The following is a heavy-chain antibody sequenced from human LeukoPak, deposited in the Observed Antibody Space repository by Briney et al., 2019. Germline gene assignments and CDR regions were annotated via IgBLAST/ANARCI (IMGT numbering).Heavy chain of an antibody. CDR2: VFHSGKT. D-gene: IGHD3-16*01. Sequence: SETLSLTCAVSGYSISSGLYWAWIRQPPGKGLEWIGSVFHSGKTSYNSSLKSRVTMSADTSKNQFSLRLRSVTAADTAVYCCARHVSFGTYYFDSWGQGTPFTVSS. CDR3: ARHVSFGTYYFDS. CDR1: GYSISSGLY. V-gene: IGHV4-38-2*01. J-gene: IGHJ4*02.